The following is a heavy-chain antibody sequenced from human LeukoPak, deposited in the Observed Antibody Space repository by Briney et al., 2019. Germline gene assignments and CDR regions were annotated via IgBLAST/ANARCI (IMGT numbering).Heavy chain of an antibody. V-gene: IGHV1-2*02. CDR1: GYTFTGYY. J-gene: IGHJ5*02. CDR2: INPNSGGT. CDR3: ARDRLTGYSNWFDP. Sequence: ASVKVSCKASGYTFTGYYMHWVRQAPGQGLEWMGWINPNSGGTNYAQKFQGRVTMTRDTSISTAYMELSRLRSDDTAVYYCARDRLTGYSNWFDPWGQGTLVTVSS. D-gene: IGHD3-9*01.